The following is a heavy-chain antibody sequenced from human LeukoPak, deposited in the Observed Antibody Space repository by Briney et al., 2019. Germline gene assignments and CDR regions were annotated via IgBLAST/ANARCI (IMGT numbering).Heavy chain of an antibody. CDR3: AKNALAGTSLNY. CDR2: IWYDGSNK. D-gene: IGHD6-13*01. J-gene: IGHJ4*02. Sequence: QPGRSLRLSCAASGFTFSSYGMHWVRQAPGKGLEWVAIIWYDGSNKYYADSVKGRFTISRDNSKNTVDLQMYSLRAEDTAVYYCAKNALAGTSLNYGGRGPLVT. V-gene: IGHV3-33*06. CDR1: GFTFSSYG.